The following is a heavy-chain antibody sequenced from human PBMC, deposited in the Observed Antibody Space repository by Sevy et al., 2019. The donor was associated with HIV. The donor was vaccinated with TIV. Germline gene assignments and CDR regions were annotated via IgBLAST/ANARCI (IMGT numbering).Heavy chain of an antibody. D-gene: IGHD2-2*01. CDR3: ARDMLGYCSSTSCDAEGYFDY. Sequence: SETLSLTCTVSGGSISRYYWSWIRQPPGKGLEWIGYIYYSGSTNYNPSLKSRVTISVDTSKNQFSLKLSSVTAADTAVYYCARDMLGYCSSTSCDAEGYFDYWGQGTLVTVSS. CDR2: IYYSGST. V-gene: IGHV4-59*01. J-gene: IGHJ4*02. CDR1: GGSISRYY.